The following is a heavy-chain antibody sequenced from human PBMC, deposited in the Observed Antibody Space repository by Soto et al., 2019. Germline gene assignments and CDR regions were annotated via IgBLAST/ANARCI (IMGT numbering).Heavy chain of an antibody. CDR3: AKGRSGSSDY. J-gene: IGHJ4*02. CDR2: ISGSGVST. D-gene: IGHD3-10*01. Sequence: GGSLRLSCAASGFSFSSYAMTWVRQVPGKGLEWVSRISGSGVSTYYADAVKGRFTISRDNSKNTLYLQMNSLRAEDTAVYYCAKGRSGSSDYWGQGILVTVSS. V-gene: IGHV3-23*01. CDR1: GFSFSSYA.